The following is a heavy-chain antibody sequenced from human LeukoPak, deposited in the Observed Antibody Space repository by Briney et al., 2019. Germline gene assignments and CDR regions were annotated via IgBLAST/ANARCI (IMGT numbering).Heavy chain of an antibody. CDR3: ARRQLVLDY. D-gene: IGHD6-6*01. CDR1: GGSFSGYY. CDR2: INHSGST. J-gene: IGHJ4*02. Sequence: SETLSLTCAVYGGSFSGYYWSWIRQPPGKGLEWIGEINHSGSTNYNPSLKSRVTISVDTSKNQFSLKLSSVTAADTAVYYCARRQLVLDYWGQGTLLTVSS. V-gene: IGHV4-34*01.